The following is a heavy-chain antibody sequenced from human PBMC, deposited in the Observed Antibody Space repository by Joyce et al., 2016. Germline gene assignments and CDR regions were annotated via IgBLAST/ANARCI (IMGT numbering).Heavy chain of an antibody. V-gene: IGHV6-1*01. D-gene: IGHD2-15*01. CDR2: TYYRSKWYN. J-gene: IGHJ4*02. CDR1: GDSVSSNSAA. Sequence: QVQLQQSGPGLVKPSQTLTLTCAISGDSVSSNSAAWNWIRQSPSRGLEWLGRTYYRSKWYNDYAASVKSRITINPDTSKNQFSLQLNSVSPEDTAVYYWARGTYCSGGSCWGFDYWGQGTLVTVSS. CDR3: ARGTYCSGGSCWGFDY.